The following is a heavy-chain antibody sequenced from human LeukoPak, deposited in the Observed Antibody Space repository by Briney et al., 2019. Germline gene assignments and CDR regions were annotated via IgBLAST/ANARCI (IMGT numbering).Heavy chain of an antibody. Sequence: SETLSLTCAVYGGSFSGYYWSWIRQPPGKGLEWIGEINHSGSTNYNPSLKSPVPISEETCKDQCPLKLSSVTAADTAVYYCARAGYDFWSGYYNWFDPWGQGTLVTASS. CDR2: INHSGST. CDR1: GGSFSGYY. J-gene: IGHJ5*02. CDR3: ARAGYDFWSGYYNWFDP. V-gene: IGHV4-34*01. D-gene: IGHD3-3*01.